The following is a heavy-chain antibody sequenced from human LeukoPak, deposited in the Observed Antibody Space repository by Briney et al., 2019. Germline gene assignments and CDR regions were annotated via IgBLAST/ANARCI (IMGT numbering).Heavy chain of an antibody. V-gene: IGHV3-30*02. CDR1: GFTFTTYG. D-gene: IGHD1-26*01. Sequence: GGSLRLSCAASGFTFTTYGMHSVRQAPGKGLEWVAFIRYDGSNKYYADSVKGRFTISRDNSKNTLYLQMNSLRAEETAVYYCAKGRGSYMDVWGKGTTVTVSS. CDR3: AKGRGSYMDV. CDR2: IRYDGSNK. J-gene: IGHJ6*03.